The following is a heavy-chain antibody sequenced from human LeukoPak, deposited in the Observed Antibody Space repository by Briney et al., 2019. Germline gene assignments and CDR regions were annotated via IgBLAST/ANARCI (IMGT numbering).Heavy chain of an antibody. V-gene: IGHV3-30-3*01. J-gene: IGHJ3*02. D-gene: IGHD3-10*01. CDR3: ARDSPVGGRGAFDI. CDR1: GFTFSSYA. CDR2: ISYDGSNK. Sequence: GGSLRLSCAASGFTFSSYAMHWVRQAPGKGLEWVAVISYDGSNKYYAGSVKGRFTISRDNSKNTLYLQMNSLRAEDTAVYYCARDSPVGGRGAFDIWGQGTMVTVSS.